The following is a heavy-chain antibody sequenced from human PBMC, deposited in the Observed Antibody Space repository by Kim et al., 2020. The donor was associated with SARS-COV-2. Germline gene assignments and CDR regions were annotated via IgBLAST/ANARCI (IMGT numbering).Heavy chain of an antibody. Sequence: SETLSLTCTVSGGSISSSSYYWGWIRQPPGKGLEWIGSIYYSGSTYYNPSLKSRVTISVDTSKNQFSLKLSSVTAADTAVYYCARPSLLGYFDYWGQGTLVTVSS. CDR1: GGSISSSSYY. D-gene: IGHD2-15*01. CDR2: IYYSGST. J-gene: IGHJ4*02. CDR3: ARPSLLGYFDY. V-gene: IGHV4-39*01.